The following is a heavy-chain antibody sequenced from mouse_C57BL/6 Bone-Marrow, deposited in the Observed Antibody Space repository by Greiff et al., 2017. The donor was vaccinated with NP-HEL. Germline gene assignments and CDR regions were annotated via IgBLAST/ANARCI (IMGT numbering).Heavy chain of an antibody. J-gene: IGHJ4*01. Sequence: EVQLQQSGPELVKPGASVKISCKASGYTFTDYHMNWVKQSHGKSLEWIGDINPNNGGTSYNQKFKGKATLTVDKSSSTAYMELRSLTSEDSAVYYCAFCYETGAMDYWGQGTSVTVSS. CDR3: AFCYETGAMDY. V-gene: IGHV1-26*01. CDR1: GYTFTDYH. D-gene: IGHD3-2*01. CDR2: INPNNGGT.